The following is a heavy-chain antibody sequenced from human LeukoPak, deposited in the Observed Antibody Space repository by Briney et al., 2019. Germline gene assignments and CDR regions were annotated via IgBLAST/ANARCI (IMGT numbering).Heavy chain of an antibody. V-gene: IGHV1-46*01. D-gene: IGHD1-26*01. CDR3: ARDLIVGATVLDY. J-gene: IGHJ4*02. CDR1: GYTFTSYY. Sequence: ASVKVSCKASGYTFTSYYIHWVRQAPGQGLEWMAIINPRDGGTSYAQRFQGRLTMTRDTSTSTVYMELSSLRSGDTAVYYCARDLIVGATVLDYWGQGTLVTVSS. CDR2: INPRDGGT.